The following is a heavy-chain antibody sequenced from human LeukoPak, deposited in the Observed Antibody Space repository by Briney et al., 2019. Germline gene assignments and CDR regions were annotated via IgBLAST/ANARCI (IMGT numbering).Heavy chain of an antibody. CDR3: ARDLLLWFGELRYNWFDP. V-gene: IGHV1-2*02. J-gene: IGHJ5*02. Sequence: GASVKVSCKASGYTLTGYYMHWVRQAPGQGLEWMGWINPNSGGTNYAQKFQGRVTMTSDTSISTAYMELSRLRSDDTAVYYCARDLLLWFGELRYNWFDPWGQGTLVTVSS. CDR2: INPNSGGT. D-gene: IGHD3-10*01. CDR1: GYTLTGYY.